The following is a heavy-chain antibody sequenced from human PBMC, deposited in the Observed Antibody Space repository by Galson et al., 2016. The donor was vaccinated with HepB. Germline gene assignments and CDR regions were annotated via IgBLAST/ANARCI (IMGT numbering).Heavy chain of an antibody. CDR2: ISSSGET. J-gene: IGHJ4*02. CDR1: GFTFSSYS. Sequence: SLRLSCAASGFTFSSYSMNWVRQAPGKGLEWVSSISSSGETYYVDSVKGRFTISRDNARNSLYLQMNSLRAEDTALYKCARAPVHLSNGWNYFDLWGQGILVTVSA. V-gene: IGHV3-21*01. CDR3: ARAPVHLSNGWNYFDL. D-gene: IGHD6-19*01.